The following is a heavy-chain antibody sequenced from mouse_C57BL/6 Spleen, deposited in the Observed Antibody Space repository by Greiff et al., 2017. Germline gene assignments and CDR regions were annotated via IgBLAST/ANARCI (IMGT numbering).Heavy chain of an antibody. CDR3: ARGEYDYALDY. D-gene: IGHD2-4*01. Sequence: QVQLKQSGAELVKPGASVKISCKASGYAFSSYWMNWVKQRPGKGLEWIGQIYPGDGDTNYNGKFKGKATLTADKSSSTAYMQLSSLTSEDSAVYFCARGEYDYALDYWGQGTTLTVSS. CDR2: IYPGDGDT. V-gene: IGHV1-80*01. CDR1: GYAFSSYW. J-gene: IGHJ2*01.